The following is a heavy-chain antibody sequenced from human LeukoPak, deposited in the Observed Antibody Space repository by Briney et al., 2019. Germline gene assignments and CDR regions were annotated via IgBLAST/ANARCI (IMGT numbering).Heavy chain of an antibody. D-gene: IGHD4-17*01. CDR2: IRDDGT. CDR3: AKTHYADYVSDY. CDR1: GFTLSSWA. V-gene: IGHV3-23*01. Sequence: PGGSLRLSCAASGFTLSSWAMSWVRQAPGRGLEWVSAIRDDGTWYADSVKGRFTISRDNSKNTLYLQMNSLRAEDTAVYYCAKTHYADYVSDYWGQGTLVTVSS. J-gene: IGHJ4*02.